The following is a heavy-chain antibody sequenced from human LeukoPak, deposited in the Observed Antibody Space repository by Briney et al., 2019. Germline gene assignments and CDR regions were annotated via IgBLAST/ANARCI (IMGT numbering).Heavy chain of an antibody. CDR3: ETVTTSGSSVIVDY. CDR1: GFTFSSYS. J-gene: IGHJ4*02. V-gene: IGHV3-21*01. D-gene: IGHD4-17*01. Sequence: GGSLRLSCAASGFTFSSYSMNWVRQAPGKGLEWVSSISSSSSYIYYADSVKGRFTISRDNAKNSLYLQMNSLRAEDTAVYYCETVTTSGSSVIVDYWGQGTLVTVSS. CDR2: ISSSSSYI.